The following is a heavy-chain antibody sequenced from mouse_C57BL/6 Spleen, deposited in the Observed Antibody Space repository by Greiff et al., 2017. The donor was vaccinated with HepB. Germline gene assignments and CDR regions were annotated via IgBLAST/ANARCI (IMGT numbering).Heavy chain of an antibody. CDR3: ARSRPLYYYGSSYDY. CDR1: GYTFTSYW. V-gene: IGHV1-64*01. J-gene: IGHJ2*01. CDR2: IHPNSGST. Sequence: QVQLQQPGAELVKPGASVKLSCKASGYTFTSYWMHWVKQRPGQGLEWIGMIHPNSGSTNYNEKFKSKATLTVDKSSSTAYMQLSSLTSEDSAVYYCARSRPLYYYGSSYDYWGQGTTLTVSS. D-gene: IGHD1-1*01.